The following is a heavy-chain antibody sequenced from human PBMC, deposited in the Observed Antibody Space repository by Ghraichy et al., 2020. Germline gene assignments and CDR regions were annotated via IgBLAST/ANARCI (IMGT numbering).Heavy chain of an antibody. J-gene: IGHJ4*02. CDR2: VYHTGKT. CDR1: GYSITSYY. CDR3: ARVRGLTGYYGYFDF. Sequence: ESLNISCDVSGYSITSYYWSWVRQPPGKGLEWLGYVYHTGKTNYSPSLESRVTISIDTSKNQFSLKMMSVTPADTAVYFCARVRGLTGYYGYFDFWSPGTLVTVSS. D-gene: IGHD3-9*01. V-gene: IGHV4-59*01.